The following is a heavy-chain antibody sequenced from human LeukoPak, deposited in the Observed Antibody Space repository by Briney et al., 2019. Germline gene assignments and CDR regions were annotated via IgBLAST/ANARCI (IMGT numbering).Heavy chain of an antibody. CDR1: GFTFSNYR. CDR2: ISSSSSYI. J-gene: IGHJ6*03. CDR3: ANDGYSYGHSYYYMDV. D-gene: IGHD5-18*01. V-gene: IGHV3-21*01. Sequence: GGSLRLSCAASGFTFSNYRMNWVRQAPGKGLEWVSSISSSSSYIYYADSVKGRFTISRDNSKNTLYLQMNSLRAEDTAVYYCANDGYSYGHSYYYMDVWGKGTTVTVSS.